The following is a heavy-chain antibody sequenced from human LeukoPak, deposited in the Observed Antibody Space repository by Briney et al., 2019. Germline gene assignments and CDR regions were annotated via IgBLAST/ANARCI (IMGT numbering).Heavy chain of an antibody. CDR1: GYTFTAYY. CDR2: INPNSGGT. CDR3: ARRCDTRSYYTYYFVY. V-gene: IGHV1-2*02. J-gene: IGHJ4*02. D-gene: IGHD3-22*01. Sequence: ASVKVSCKASGYTFTAYYIHWVRQAPGQGLEWMGWINPNSGGTNYAQKFQGRVTMTRDTSISTAYMELSRLRSDDTAVYFCARRCDTRSYYTYYFVYWGQGTLVTVSS.